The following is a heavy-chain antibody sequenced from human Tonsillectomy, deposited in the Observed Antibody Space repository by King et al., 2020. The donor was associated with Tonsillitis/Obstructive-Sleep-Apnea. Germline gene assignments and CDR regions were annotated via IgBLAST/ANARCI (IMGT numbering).Heavy chain of an antibody. CDR3: ARVRYDFWSGSGDAFDI. CDR2: ISAYNGNT. D-gene: IGHD3-3*01. CDR1: GYTFTSYG. V-gene: IGHV1-18*01. Sequence: VQLVESGAEVKKPGASVKVSCTASGYTFTSYGISWVRQAPGHGLEWMGWISAYNGNTNYAQKLQGRVTMTTDTSTSTAYMELRSLRSDDTAVYYCARVRYDFWSGSGDAFDIWGQGTMVTVSS. J-gene: IGHJ3*02.